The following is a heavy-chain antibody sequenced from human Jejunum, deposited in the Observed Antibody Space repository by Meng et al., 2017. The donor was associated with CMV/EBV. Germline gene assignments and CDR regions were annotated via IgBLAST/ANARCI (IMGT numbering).Heavy chain of an antibody. D-gene: IGHD3-3*01. CDR1: FRCFA. CDR3: AKSYYDFWSGHSDMVDY. J-gene: IGHJ4*02. V-gene: IGHV3-23*01. CDR2: IGGRGDTT. Sequence: FRCFAMNWVRQAPDKGLECVSGIGGRGDTTYYADSVKGRFIIYRDNSKNTVYLQMNSLRAEDTAVYYCAKSYYDFWSGHSDMVDYWGQGNLVTVSS.